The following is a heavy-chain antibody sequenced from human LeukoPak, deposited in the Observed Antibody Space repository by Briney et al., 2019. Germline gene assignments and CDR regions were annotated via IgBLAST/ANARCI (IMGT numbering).Heavy chain of an antibody. CDR2: ISSSGSTI. V-gene: IGHV3-11*01. J-gene: IGHJ5*02. CDR1: GFTFSDYY. CDR3: ARVRCSGGSCYSGWFDP. Sequence: GGSLRLSCAASGFTFSDYYMSWIRQAPGKGLEWVSYISSSGSTIYYADSVKGRFTISRDNAKNSLYLQMNSLRAEDTAVYYCARVRCSGGSCYSGWFDPWAREPWSPSPQ. D-gene: IGHD2-15*01.